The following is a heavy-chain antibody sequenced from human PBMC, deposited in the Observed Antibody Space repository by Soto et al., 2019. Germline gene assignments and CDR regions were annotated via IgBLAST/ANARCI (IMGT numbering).Heavy chain of an antibody. V-gene: IGHV4-4*02. D-gene: IGHD2-15*01. CDR1: GGSISSSNW. CDR2: IYHSGST. J-gene: IGHJ6*02. CDR3: ARAGRGYCSGGSCYSGLHGMDV. Sequence: QVQLQESGPGLVKPSGTLSLTCAVSGGSISSSNWWSWVRQPPGKGLEWIGEIYHSGSTNYNPSRTSRVTLSVDKSKNQFSLKLSSVTAADTAVYYCARAGRGYCSGGSCYSGLHGMDVWGQGTTVTVSS.